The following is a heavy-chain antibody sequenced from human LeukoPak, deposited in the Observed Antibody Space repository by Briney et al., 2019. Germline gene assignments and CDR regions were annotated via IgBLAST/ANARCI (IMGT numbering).Heavy chain of an antibody. CDR3: TSSGSFYFDY. D-gene: IGHD1-26*01. V-gene: IGHV3-73*01. CDR1: GFTFSGSA. CDR2: IRSKPYSYAT. J-gene: IGHJ4*02. Sequence: PGGSVKLSCAASGFTFSGSAMHWVRQASGKGLEWVGRIRSKPYSYATAYAASVKGRFTISRDDSKNTAWLQVNSLKTEDTAVYYCTSSGSFYFDYWGQGTLVTVSS.